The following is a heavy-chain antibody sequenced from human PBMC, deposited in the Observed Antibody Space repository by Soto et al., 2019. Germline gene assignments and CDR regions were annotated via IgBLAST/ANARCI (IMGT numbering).Heavy chain of an antibody. CDR3: ARDLVPFNSGSYFDY. J-gene: IGHJ4*02. V-gene: IGHV3-48*03. CDR2: ISSSGSTI. D-gene: IGHD1-26*01. Sequence: PGGSLRLSCAASGFTFSSYEMNWVRQAPGKGLEWASYISSSGSTIYYADSVKGRFTISRDNAKNSLYLQMNSLRAEDTAVYYCARDLVPFNSGSYFDYWGQGTLVTVS. CDR1: GFTFSSYE.